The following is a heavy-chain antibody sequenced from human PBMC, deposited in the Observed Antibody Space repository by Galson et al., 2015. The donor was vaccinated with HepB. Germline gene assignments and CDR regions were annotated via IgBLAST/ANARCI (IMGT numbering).Heavy chain of an antibody. CDR1: GFTFSSYS. CDR3: ARDQGYCSSSSCYGLYY. V-gene: IGHV3-48*01. CDR2: ISSSSSTK. Sequence: SLRLSCAVSGFTFSSYSMNWVRQAPGKGLEWVSYISSSSSTKYYADSVKGRFTISRDNAKNSLYLQMNSLRAEDTAVYYCARDQGYCSSSSCYGLYYWGQGTLVTVSS. D-gene: IGHD2-2*01. J-gene: IGHJ4*02.